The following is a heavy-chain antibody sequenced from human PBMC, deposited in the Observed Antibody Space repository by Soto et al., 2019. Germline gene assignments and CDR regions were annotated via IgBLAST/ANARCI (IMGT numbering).Heavy chain of an antibody. J-gene: IGHJ4*02. CDR2: IKRKTDGGTT. CDR3: TTGGEGV. CDR1: GFTFSNAW. V-gene: IGHV3-15*01. Sequence: GGSLRLSCAASGFTFSNAWMSWVRQAPGKGLEWVGRIKRKTDGGTTDYAAPVKGRFTISRDDSKNTLHLQMNSLKTEDTAVYYCTTGGEGVWGQGTLVTVSS.